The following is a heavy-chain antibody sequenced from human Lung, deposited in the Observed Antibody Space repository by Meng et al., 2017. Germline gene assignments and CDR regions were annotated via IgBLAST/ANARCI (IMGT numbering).Heavy chain of an antibody. J-gene: IGHJ4*02. CDR3: ARGPTTMAHDFDY. D-gene: IGHD4-11*01. V-gene: IGHV4-34*01. CDR1: GGSFSDYY. CDR2: INHSGST. Sequence: PQPQWGPGLLNPSETPSLTCVVAGGSFSDYYWSWIRQPPGKGLEWIGEINHSGSTNYNPSLESRATISVDTSQNNLSLKLSSVTAADSAVYYCARGPTTMAHDFDYWGQGTLVTVFS.